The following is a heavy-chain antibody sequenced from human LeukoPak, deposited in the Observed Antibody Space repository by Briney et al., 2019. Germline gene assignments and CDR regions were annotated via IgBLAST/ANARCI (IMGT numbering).Heavy chain of an antibody. D-gene: IGHD2-15*01. CDR2: INHSGST. Sequence: SETLSLTCAVYGGSLSGYYWSWIRQPPGKGLEWIGEINHSGSTNYNPSLKSRVTISVDTSKNQFSLKLSSVAAADTAVYYCARGRWDCSGGSCYIGYFDLWGRGTLVTVSS. CDR3: ARGRWDCSGGSCYIGYFDL. V-gene: IGHV4-34*01. J-gene: IGHJ2*01. CDR1: GGSLSGYY.